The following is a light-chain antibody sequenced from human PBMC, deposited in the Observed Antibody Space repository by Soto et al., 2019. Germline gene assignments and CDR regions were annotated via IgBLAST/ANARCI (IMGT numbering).Light chain of an antibody. Sequence: EIVMTQSPATLSVSPGERATLSCRASQSVSGSLAWYQRKPGQAPRLLIYGASTRATGIPDRFSGSGSGTEFTLTISSLQSEDFAVYYCQQYNNWPLLTFGGGTKVEIK. V-gene: IGKV3-15*01. CDR3: QQYNNWPLLT. J-gene: IGKJ4*01. CDR2: GAS. CDR1: QSVSGS.